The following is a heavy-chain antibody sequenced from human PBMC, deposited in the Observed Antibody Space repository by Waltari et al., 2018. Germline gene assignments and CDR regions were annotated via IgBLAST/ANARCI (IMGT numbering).Heavy chain of an antibody. Sequence: QVQLQESGPGLVKPSETLSLTCTVSDGSITSYYWSWNRQPAGKGLEWLGRIYGGGGSDYNPSLRGRVAMSVETSKSQFSLRMRSLTAADTAIYYCARTYSSAWPPLLGYWGQGTLVTVTS. CDR1: DGSITSYY. J-gene: IGHJ4*02. CDR3: ARTYSSAWPPLLGY. CDR2: IYGGGGS. D-gene: IGHD6-19*01. V-gene: IGHV4-4*07.